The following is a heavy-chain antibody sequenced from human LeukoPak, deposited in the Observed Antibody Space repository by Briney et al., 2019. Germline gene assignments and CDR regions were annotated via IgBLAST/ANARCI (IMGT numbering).Heavy chain of an antibody. CDR1: GYTFTSYG. V-gene: IGHV1-3*03. J-gene: IGHJ4*02. D-gene: IGHD6-19*01. CDR2: INAGNGNT. CDR3: ARAYSSGLIDY. Sequence: ASVKVSCKASGYTFTSYGISWVRQAPGQRLEWMGWINAGNGNTKYSQEFQGRVTITRDTSASTAYMELSSLRSEDTAVYYCARAYSSGLIDYWGQGTLVTVSS.